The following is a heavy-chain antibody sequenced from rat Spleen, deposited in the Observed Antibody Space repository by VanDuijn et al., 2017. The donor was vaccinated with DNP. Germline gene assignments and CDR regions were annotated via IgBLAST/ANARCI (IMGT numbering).Heavy chain of an antibody. D-gene: IGHD1-11*01. Sequence: EVQLVESGGGLVSPGRSLKLSCAGSGFTFSDYYMAWVRQAPTKGLDWVASISSDGGHTYYRDSVKGRFTISRDNAKNTLYLQMDSLRSEDTATFYCAAHRVAPDYWGQGVMVTVSS. J-gene: IGHJ2*01. V-gene: IGHV5-25*01. CDR3: AAHRVAPDY. CDR1: GFTFSDYY. CDR2: ISSDGGHT.